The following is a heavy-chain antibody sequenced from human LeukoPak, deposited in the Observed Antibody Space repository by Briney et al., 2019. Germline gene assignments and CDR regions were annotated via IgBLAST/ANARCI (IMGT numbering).Heavy chain of an antibody. D-gene: IGHD4-23*01. Sequence: PRRSLRLSCAVSRLRPDVYSTHWVTHPQKRGREWGSGTRWIGGRTVHADSVKGRLTTSRDNATRSLYRQMNSVRPEDTALYYCARDRTTVAMGAFDVWGQGTMVSVSS. J-gene: IGHJ3*01. CDR2: TRWIGGRT. CDR3: ARDRTTVAMGAFDV. V-gene: IGHV3-9*02. CDR1: RLRPDVYS.